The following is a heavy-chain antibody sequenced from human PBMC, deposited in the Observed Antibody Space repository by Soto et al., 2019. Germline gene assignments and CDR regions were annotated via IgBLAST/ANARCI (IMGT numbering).Heavy chain of an antibody. CDR1: GGTFSSYA. V-gene: IGHV1-69*06. CDR2: IIPIFGTA. J-gene: IGHJ5*02. D-gene: IGHD3-22*01. Sequence: SVKVSCKASGGTFSSYAISWVRQAPGQGLEWMGGIIPIFGTANYAQKFQGRVTITADKSASTAYMELSSLRSEDTAVYYCARAGYYYDSSGYEWFDPWGQGTLVTVSS. CDR3: ARAGYYYDSSGYEWFDP.